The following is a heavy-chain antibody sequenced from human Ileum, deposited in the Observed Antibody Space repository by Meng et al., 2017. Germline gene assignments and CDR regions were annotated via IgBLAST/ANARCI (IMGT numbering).Heavy chain of an antibody. J-gene: IGHJ4*02. CDR1: GYTFTTFG. CDR2: IDPGNGNR. D-gene: IGHD6-19*01. V-gene: IGHV1-18*01. CDR3: ARDRQWVFDY. Sequence: QVQLVQSGIEVKKPGASGKVSCNPAGYTFTTFGISWVRQAPGQGLEWMGWIDPGNGNRNFAQKFQDRITLTTDTTTTTAYMELRSLRSDDTAIFYCARDRQWVFDYWGQGTLVTVSS.